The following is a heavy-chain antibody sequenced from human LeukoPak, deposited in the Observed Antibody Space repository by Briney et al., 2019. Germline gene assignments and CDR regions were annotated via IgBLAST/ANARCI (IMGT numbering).Heavy chain of an antibody. CDR2: IYYSGST. Sequence: SETLSLTCTVSGGSISSHYWSWIRQPPGKGLEWIGYIYYSGSTNYNPSLKSRVTISVDTSKNQFSLKLSSVTAADTAVYYCARGAGLFDFWGQGTLVTVSS. V-gene: IGHV4-59*08. D-gene: IGHD6-13*01. CDR3: ARGAGLFDF. J-gene: IGHJ4*02. CDR1: GGSISSHY.